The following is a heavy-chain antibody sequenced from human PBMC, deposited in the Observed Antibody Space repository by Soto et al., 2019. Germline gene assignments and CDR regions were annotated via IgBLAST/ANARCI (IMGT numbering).Heavy chain of an antibody. J-gene: IGHJ6*03. V-gene: IGHV3-9*01. D-gene: IGHD4-4*01. Sequence: EVQLVESGGGLVQPGRSLRLSCAASGFTFDDYAMHWVRQAPGKGLEWVSGISWNSGSIGYADSVKGRFTISRDNAKNSLYLQMNRLRAEDTALYYCAKDRYSDYYYYYMDVWGTGTTVTVSS. CDR2: ISWNSGSI. CDR3: AKDRYSDYYYYYMDV. CDR1: GFTFDDYA.